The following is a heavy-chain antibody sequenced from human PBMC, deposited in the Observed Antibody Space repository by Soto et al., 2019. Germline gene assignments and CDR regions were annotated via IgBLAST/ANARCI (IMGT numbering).Heavy chain of an antibody. CDR3: ARPPHVTINYYMDV. D-gene: IGHD4-17*01. CDR1: GFTFSDYC. Sequence: AGGSLILSCAASGFTFSDYCMSWIRQAPGKGLEWVSYISSSGSTIYYADSVKGRFTISRDNAKNSLYLQMNSLRAEDTAVYYCARPPHVTINYYMDVWGKGTTVTVSS. CDR2: ISSSGSTI. V-gene: IGHV3-11*01. J-gene: IGHJ6*03.